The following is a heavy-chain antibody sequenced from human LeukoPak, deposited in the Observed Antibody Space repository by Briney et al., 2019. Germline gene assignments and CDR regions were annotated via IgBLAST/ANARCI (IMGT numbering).Heavy chain of an antibody. CDR1: GFTFSDYT. J-gene: IGHJ3*02. CDR3: AREGPTTAVGSGAPDI. CDR2: IWHDGTYI. V-gene: IGHV3-33*01. Sequence: GGSLRLSCPVSGFTFSDYTMQWLRQAPGKGLEWVAVIWHDGTYISYGDSVRGRFTISRDNSKNTLYLQMNSLRAEDTAVYYCAREGPTTAVGSGAPDIWGLGTMVTVSS. D-gene: IGHD6-13*01.